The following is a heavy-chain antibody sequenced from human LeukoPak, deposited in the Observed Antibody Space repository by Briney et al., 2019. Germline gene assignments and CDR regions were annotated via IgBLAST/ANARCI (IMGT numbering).Heavy chain of an antibody. Sequence: GASVKVSCKASGGSFSSYAISWVRQAPGQGLEWMGGIIPIFGTANYAQKFQGRVTITADESTSTAYMELSSLRSEDTAVYYCARDPRVVAAPTYYYYYGMDVWGQGTTVTVSS. CDR2: IIPIFGTA. CDR1: GGSFSSYA. J-gene: IGHJ6*02. V-gene: IGHV1-69*13. CDR3: ARDPRVVAAPTYYYYYGMDV. D-gene: IGHD2-15*01.